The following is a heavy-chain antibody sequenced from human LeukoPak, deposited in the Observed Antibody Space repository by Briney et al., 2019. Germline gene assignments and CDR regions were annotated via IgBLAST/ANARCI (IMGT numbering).Heavy chain of an antibody. D-gene: IGHD6-19*01. J-gene: IGHJ4*02. V-gene: IGHV4-39*01. Sequence: SETLSLTCTVSGGSISSSSYYWGWIRQPPGKGLEWIGSIYYSGSTYYNPSLKSRVTISVDTSKNQFSLKLSSVTAADTAVYYCARHAHSSGSYYLDYWGQGTLVTISS. CDR1: GGSISSSSYY. CDR3: ARHAHSSGSYYLDY. CDR2: IYYSGST.